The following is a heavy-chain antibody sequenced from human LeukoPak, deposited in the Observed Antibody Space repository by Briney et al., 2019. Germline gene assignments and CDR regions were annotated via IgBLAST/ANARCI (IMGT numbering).Heavy chain of an antibody. CDR2: ISGSSSHT. V-gene: IGHV3-21*01. CDR1: GFPFSIYA. J-gene: IGHJ4*02. CDR3: ARERETYNDY. D-gene: IGHD1-1*01. Sequence: PGGSLRLSCAASGFPFSIYAMSWVRQAPGRGLEWVSGISGSSSHTLDADSVRGRFTISRDNAKNSLYLQMHSLRAEDTAVYYCARERETYNDYWGQGTLVTVSS.